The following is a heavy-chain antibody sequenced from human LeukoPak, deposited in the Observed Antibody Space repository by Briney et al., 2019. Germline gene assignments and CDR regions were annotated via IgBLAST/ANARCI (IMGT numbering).Heavy chain of an antibody. V-gene: IGHV4-59*01. CDR2: IYYSGST. D-gene: IGHD4/OR15-4a*01. Sequence: SETLSLTCTVSGGSIRSYCWSWIRQPPGKGLEWIGYIYYSGSTNYNPSLKSRVTISVDTSKNRFSLKLSSVTAADTAVYYCARGRGETMAWYDAFDIWGQGTMVTVSS. J-gene: IGHJ3*02. CDR3: ARGRGETMAWYDAFDI. CDR1: GGSIRSYC.